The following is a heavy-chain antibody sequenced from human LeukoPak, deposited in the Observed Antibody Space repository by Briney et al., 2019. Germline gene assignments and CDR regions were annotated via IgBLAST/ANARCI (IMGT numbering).Heavy chain of an antibody. CDR2: IYYGENT. D-gene: IGHD6-19*01. CDR3: ARAYSSGYFYYFDY. J-gene: IGHJ4*02. V-gene: IGHV4-59*08. Sequence: SETLSLTCSVSGGSISSYYWSWIRQPPGKGLEWIGYIYYGENTNYNPSLKSRVTISMDTSKNQFSLNLNSVTAADTAVYYCARAYSSGYFYYFDYWGQGTLVSVSS. CDR1: GGSISSYY.